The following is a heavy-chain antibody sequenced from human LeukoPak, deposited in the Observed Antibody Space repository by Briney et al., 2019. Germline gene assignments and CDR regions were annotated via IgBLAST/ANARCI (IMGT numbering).Heavy chain of an antibody. CDR2: ITSSSTYT. CDR1: GFSFSSYN. Sequence: GGSLRLSCAASGFSFSSYNMNWVRLTPGKGLEWVSSITSSSTYTFYADSVKGRFTISRDNAKNPLYLQMNSLRAEDTAVYYCARAGKYDTWDYWGQGTLVTVSS. V-gene: IGHV3-21*01. D-gene: IGHD3-22*01. J-gene: IGHJ4*02. CDR3: ARAGKYDTWDY.